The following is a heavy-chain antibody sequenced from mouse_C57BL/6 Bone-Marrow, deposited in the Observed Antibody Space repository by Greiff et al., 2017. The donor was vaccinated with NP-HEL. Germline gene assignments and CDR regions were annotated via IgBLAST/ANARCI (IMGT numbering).Heavy chain of an antibody. CDR1: GYAFSSSW. Sequence: VQLQQSGPELVKPGASVKISCKASGYAFSSSWMNWVKQRPGKGLEWIGRIYPGDGDTNYNGKFKGKATLTADKSASTAYMQLSSLASEDSAVYFCAVNWPYAMDYWGQGTSVTVSS. V-gene: IGHV1-82*01. CDR3: AVNWPYAMDY. J-gene: IGHJ4*01. CDR2: IYPGDGDT. D-gene: IGHD4-1*01.